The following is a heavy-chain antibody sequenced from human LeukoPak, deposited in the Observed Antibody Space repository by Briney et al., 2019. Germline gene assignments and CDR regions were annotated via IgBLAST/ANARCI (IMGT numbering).Heavy chain of an antibody. J-gene: IGHJ5*02. V-gene: IGHV1-8*01. CDR3: ARGPRFDP. CDR1: GYTFTIYE. CDR2: ISPDTGNT. Sequence: ASVKVSCKASGYTFTIYEFNWVRQAPGQGHEWLGYISPDTGNTGYAQKFQGRVTMTRDTSISTTYMELSSLTSEDTAVYYCARGPRFDPWGQGTLVTVSS.